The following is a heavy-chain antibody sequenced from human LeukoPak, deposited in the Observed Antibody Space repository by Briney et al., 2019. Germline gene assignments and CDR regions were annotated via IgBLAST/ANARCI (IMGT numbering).Heavy chain of an antibody. D-gene: IGHD3-10*01. J-gene: IGHJ5*02. V-gene: IGHV4-34*01. CDR2: INHSGST. Sequence: SETLSLTCAVYGGSFSGYYWSWIRQPPGRGLEWIGEINHSGSTYYNPSLKSRVTISVDTSKNQFSLKLSSVTAADTAVYYCARGFGSTNNWFDPWGQGTLVTVSS. CDR3: ARGFGSTNNWFDP. CDR1: GGSFSGYY.